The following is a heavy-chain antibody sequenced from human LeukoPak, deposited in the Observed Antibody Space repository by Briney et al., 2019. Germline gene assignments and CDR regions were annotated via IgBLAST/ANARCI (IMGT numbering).Heavy chain of an antibody. D-gene: IGHD6-19*01. CDR1: GGSISTDLYY. CDR3: ARGSGWNSFDP. Sequence: SSQTLSLTRTVSGGSISTDLYYWTWIRQPAGKGLEWIGRIYSNGWTDYNPPLKSRVSISIDTSKNHFSLKMSLATAADTALYYCARGSGWNSFDPWGQGTLVTVSS. V-gene: IGHV4-61*02. CDR2: IYSNGWT. J-gene: IGHJ5*02.